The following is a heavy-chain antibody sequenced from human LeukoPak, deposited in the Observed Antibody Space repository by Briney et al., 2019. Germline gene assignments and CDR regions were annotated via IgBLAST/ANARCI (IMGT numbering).Heavy chain of an antibody. CDR1: GFTFSRHS. V-gene: IGHV3-21*01. CDR2: ISSGGSYI. J-gene: IGHJ4*02. D-gene: IGHD2-15*01. CDR3: AKCSGGSCYQSDDF. Sequence: PGGSLRLSCAASGFTFSRHSMNWVRQAPGKGLEWVSSISSGGSYIYYGDSVKGLFTISRDNAKNSLYLQMNSLRAEDTAVYYCAKCSGGSCYQSDDFWGQGTLVTVSS.